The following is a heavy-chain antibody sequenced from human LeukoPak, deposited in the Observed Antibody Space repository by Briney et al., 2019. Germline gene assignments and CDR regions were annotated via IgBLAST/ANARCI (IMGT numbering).Heavy chain of an antibody. CDR2: ISYSGST. J-gene: IGHJ4*02. CDR3: ARESYSRYYYFDY. V-gene: IGHV4-30-4*08. CDR1: GGSMNSHY. Sequence: SETLSLTCSVSGGSMNSHYWSWIRQPPGKGLEWIGYISYSGSTYYNPSLKSRVAISVDTSKNQFSLKLTFLTAADTAVYYCARESYSRYYYFDYWGQGTLVTVSS. D-gene: IGHD6-13*01.